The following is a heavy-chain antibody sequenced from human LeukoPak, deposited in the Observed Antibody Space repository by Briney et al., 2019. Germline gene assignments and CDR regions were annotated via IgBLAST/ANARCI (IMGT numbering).Heavy chain of an antibody. CDR2: IYYSGST. CDR3: ARSAAPYYDFWSGTRFDY. V-gene: IGHV4-31*03. D-gene: IGHD3-3*01. CDR1: GGSISSGGYY. Sequence: SQTLSRTCTVSGGSISSGGYYWSWIRQHPGKGLEWIVYIYYSGSTYYNPSLKGRVTISVDTSKNQFSLKLSSVTAADTAVYYCARSAAPYYDFWSGTRFDYWGQGTLVTVSS. J-gene: IGHJ4*02.